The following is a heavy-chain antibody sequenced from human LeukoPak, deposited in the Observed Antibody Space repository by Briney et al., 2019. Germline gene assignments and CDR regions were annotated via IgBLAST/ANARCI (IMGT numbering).Heavy chain of an antibody. J-gene: IGHJ5*02. CDR2: IYTSGST. CDR1: GGSISSYY. Sequence: PSETLSLTCTVSGGSISSYYWSWIRQPAGKGLEWIGRIYTSGSTNYSPSLKSRVTMSVDTSKNQFSLKLSSVTAADTAVYYCARDLMDYDILTGYYSHNWFDPWGQGTLVTVSS. V-gene: IGHV4-4*07. D-gene: IGHD3-9*01. CDR3: ARDLMDYDILTGYYSHNWFDP.